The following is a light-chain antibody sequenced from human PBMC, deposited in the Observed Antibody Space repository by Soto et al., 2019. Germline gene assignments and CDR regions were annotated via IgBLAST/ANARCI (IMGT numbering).Light chain of an antibody. CDR2: HAS. J-gene: IGKJ1*01. CDR3: QQYNSYS. CDR1: QTIGTW. V-gene: IGKV1-5*01. Sequence: DIQMTQSPSTLSATVGDRVTITCRASQTIGTWLAWYQHKPGKAPKVLINHASSLQSGVPSRFSGSGSGTEFTLTISSLQPDDFATYYCQQYNSYSFGQGTKVDIK.